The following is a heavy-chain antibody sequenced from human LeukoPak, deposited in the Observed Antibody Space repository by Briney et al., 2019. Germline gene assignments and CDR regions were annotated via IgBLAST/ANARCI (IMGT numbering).Heavy chain of an antibody. D-gene: IGHD6-13*01. Sequence: GGSLRLSCTASGFTFSSYWMSWVRQAPGKGLEWVANIKQDGSEKYYVDSVKGRFTISRDNAKNSLYLQMNSLRAEDTAVYYCARVRDSSSWGPNWFDPWGQGTLVTVSS. CDR2: IKQDGSEK. V-gene: IGHV3-7*03. J-gene: IGHJ5*02. CDR3: ARVRDSSSWGPNWFDP. CDR1: GFTFSSYW.